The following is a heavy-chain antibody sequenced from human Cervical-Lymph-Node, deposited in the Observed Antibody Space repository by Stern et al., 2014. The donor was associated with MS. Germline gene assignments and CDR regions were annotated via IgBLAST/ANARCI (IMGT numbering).Heavy chain of an antibody. Sequence: VQLVQSGAEVKEPGASVKVSCKASGYTFSDYYLHWVRQAPGQGLEWLGWFSPKSGGTNFAQKFQGRVTMTSDTSIATAYMELTRLRSDDTAVHYCARRVAAAGTHYYGLFGHWGQGTLVTVSS. D-gene: IGHD6-13*01. CDR1: GYTFSDYY. CDR2: FSPKSGGT. J-gene: IGHJ4*02. CDR3: ARRVAAAGTHYYGLFGH. V-gene: IGHV1-2*02.